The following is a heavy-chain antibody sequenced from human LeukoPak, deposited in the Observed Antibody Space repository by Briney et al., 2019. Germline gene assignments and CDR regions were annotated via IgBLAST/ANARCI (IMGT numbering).Heavy chain of an antibody. CDR3: ARGIYCSSTSCYTKPPAMRY. V-gene: IGHV1-8*01. Sequence: APVKVSCKASGYTFTSYDINWVRQATGQGLEWMGWMNPNSGNTGYAQKFQGRVTMTRNTSISTAYMELSSLRSEDTAVYYCARGIYCSSTSCYTKPPAMRYWGQGTLVTVSS. CDR2: MNPNSGNT. J-gene: IGHJ4*02. CDR1: GYTFTSYD. D-gene: IGHD2-2*02.